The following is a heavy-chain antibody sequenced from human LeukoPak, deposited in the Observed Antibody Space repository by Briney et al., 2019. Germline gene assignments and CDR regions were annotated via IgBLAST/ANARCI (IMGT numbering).Heavy chain of an antibody. Sequence: PSETLSLTCTVPGGSISSSSYYWGWIREPPGRGLEGSASIYYSGSTYYNPSLKSRVTISVDTSKNQVSLKLSSVTAADTAVYYCARLLGYCSSTSCYTGWFDRWGQGTLVTVSS. V-gene: IGHV4-39*01. CDR1: GGSISSSSYY. D-gene: IGHD2-2*02. J-gene: IGHJ5*02. CDR3: ARLLGYCSSTSCYTGWFDR. CDR2: IYYSGST.